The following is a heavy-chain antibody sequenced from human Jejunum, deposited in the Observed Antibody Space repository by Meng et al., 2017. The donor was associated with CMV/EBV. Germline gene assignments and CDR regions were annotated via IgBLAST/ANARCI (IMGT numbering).Heavy chain of an antibody. CDR2: INTNTGNP. CDR3: ARKSHYFGSGSSYSPGDY. CDR1: TFTSCG. V-gene: IGHV7-4-1*02. D-gene: IGHD3-10*01. Sequence: TFTSCGMNWAPRAPGQGLEWMGWINTNTGNPTYAQGFTGRFVFSLDTSVSTAYLQISSLKAEDTAVYFCARKSHYFGSGSSYSPGDYWGQGTLVTVSS. J-gene: IGHJ4*02.